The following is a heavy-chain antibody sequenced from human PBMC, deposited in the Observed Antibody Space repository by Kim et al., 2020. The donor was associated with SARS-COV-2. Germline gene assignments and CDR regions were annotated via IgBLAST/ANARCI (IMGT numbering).Heavy chain of an antibody. Sequence: GGSLRLSCAASGFTFSDYYMSWIRQAPGKGLEWVSYISSSGSTIYYADSVKGRFTISRDNAKNSLYLQMNSLRAEDTAVYYCASGYDFWSGYYTGINYYYGMDVWGQGTTVTASS. D-gene: IGHD3-3*01. J-gene: IGHJ6*02. CDR3: ASGYDFWSGYYTGINYYYGMDV. CDR1: GFTFSDYY. CDR2: ISSSGSTI. V-gene: IGHV3-11*01.